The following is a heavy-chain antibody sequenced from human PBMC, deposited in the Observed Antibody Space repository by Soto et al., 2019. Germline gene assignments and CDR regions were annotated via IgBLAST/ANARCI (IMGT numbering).Heavy chain of an antibody. V-gene: IGHV2-70*11. CDR3: ARSLASYYDFWSGYYPYGMDV. CDR1: GFSITTRAMC. D-gene: IGHD3-3*01. CDR2: IDWDDDK. Sequence: SGPTLVNPTQTLTLTCTFSGFSITTRAMCVSWIRQPPGKALEWLARIDWDDDKYYSTSLKTRLTISKDTSKNQVVLTMTNMDPVDTATYYCARSLASYYDFWSGYYPYGMDVWGQGTTVNVSS. J-gene: IGHJ6*02.